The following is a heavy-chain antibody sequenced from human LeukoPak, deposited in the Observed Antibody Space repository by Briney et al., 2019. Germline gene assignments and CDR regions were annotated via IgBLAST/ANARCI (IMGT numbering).Heavy chain of an antibody. J-gene: IGHJ4*02. CDR2: AHNGGNT. D-gene: IGHD3-10*01. CDR3: ASPSLRAVWGVTLAY. Sequence: GGSLRLSCVASEFIVSNNYMTWVRQAPGKGLEWVSTAHNGGNTYYADSVNGRFTVSRDNSKSTLYLQMSSLRPEDTAVYYCASPSLRAVWGVTLAYWGQGALVTVSS. CDR1: EFIVSNNY. V-gene: IGHV3-53*01.